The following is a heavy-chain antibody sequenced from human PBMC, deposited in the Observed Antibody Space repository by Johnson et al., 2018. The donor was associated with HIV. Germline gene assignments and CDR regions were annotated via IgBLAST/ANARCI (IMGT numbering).Heavy chain of an antibody. Sequence: VQLVESGGGLVQPGGSLRLSCGASGFSVSNNYMNWVRQAPGKGLEWVSVIYSGVSTYYADSVRGRFPISRDNSRNTLYLQMSSLRVEDTAMYYCARDVESQQLPLGDAFDVWGQGTMVTVSS. D-gene: IGHD6-13*01. V-gene: IGHV3-66*01. J-gene: IGHJ3*01. CDR2: IYSGVST. CDR3: ARDVESQQLPLGDAFDV. CDR1: GFSVSNNY.